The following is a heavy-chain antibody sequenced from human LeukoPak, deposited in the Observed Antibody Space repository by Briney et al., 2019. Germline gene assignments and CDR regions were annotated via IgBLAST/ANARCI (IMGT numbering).Heavy chain of an antibody. Sequence: PSETLSLTCTVSGGSIGSYYWSWIRQPPGKGLEWIGYIYYSGSTNYNPSLKSRVTISVDTSKNQFSLKLSSVTAADTAVYYCARDRYSSSWPGYYYYYMDVWGKGTTVTVSS. J-gene: IGHJ6*03. D-gene: IGHD6-13*01. CDR3: ARDRYSSSWPGYYYYYMDV. V-gene: IGHV4-59*01. CDR1: GGSIGSYY. CDR2: IYYSGST.